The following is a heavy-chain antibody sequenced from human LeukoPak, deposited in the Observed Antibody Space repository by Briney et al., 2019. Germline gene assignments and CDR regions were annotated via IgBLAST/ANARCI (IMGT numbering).Heavy chain of an antibody. CDR3: ARDRSSIAVAGTLRGYYFDY. CDR1: GYTFTGYY. Sequence: ASVKVSCKASGYTFTGYYMHWVRQAPGQGLEWMGWINPNSGGTNYAQKFHGRVTMTRDTSISTAYMELSRLRSDDPAVYYCARDRSSIAVAGTLRGYYFDYWGQGTLVTVSS. CDR2: INPNSGGT. J-gene: IGHJ4*02. V-gene: IGHV1-2*02. D-gene: IGHD6-19*01.